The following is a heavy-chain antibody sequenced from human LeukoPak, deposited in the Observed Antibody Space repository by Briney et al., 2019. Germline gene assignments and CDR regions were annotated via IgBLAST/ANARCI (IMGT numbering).Heavy chain of an antibody. CDR2: INPNSGVT. D-gene: IGHD1-26*01. Sequence: ASVKVSCKASGYTFTDYYMYWVRQAPGQGLEWMGWINPNSGVTNYAQKFQGRVTMTRDTSISTAYMELSRLRDDGTAMYYCARDRNQFYSGTCYYWGQGTLVTVSS. CDR3: ARDRNQFYSGTCYY. J-gene: IGHJ4*02. CDR1: GYTFTDYY. V-gene: IGHV1-2*02.